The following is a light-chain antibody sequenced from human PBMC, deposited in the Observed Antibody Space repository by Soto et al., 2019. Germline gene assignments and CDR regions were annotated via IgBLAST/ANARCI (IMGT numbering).Light chain of an antibody. J-gene: IGLJ2*01. V-gene: IGLV4-69*01. CDR3: QTWGYGILV. Sequence: QPVLTQSPSASASLGASVKLTCTLSSGHSHYAIAWHQQQSEKGPRYLMKLNSDGSHSKGAGIPDRCSGSSSGAERYLTISSLQPEDEADYYCQTWGYGILVFGGGTKLTVL. CDR2: LNSDGSH. CDR1: SGHSHYA.